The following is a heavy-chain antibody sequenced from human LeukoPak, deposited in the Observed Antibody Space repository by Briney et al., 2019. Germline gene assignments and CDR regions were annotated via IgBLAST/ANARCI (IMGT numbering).Heavy chain of an antibody. D-gene: IGHD2-15*01. J-gene: IGHJ5*02. Sequence: SVKVSCKAAGGTFSSYAISWVRQAPGQGVEWRGRIIPILGIANYAQKFQGRVTITADKSTSTAYMELSSLRSEDTAVYYCVVVAATPHWFDPWGQGTLVTVSS. CDR3: VVVAATPHWFDP. CDR2: IIPILGIA. CDR1: GGTFSSYA. V-gene: IGHV1-69*04.